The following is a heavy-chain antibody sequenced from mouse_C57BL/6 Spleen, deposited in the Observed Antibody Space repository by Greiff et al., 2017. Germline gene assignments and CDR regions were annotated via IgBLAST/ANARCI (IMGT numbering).Heavy chain of an antibody. J-gene: IGHJ4*01. Sequence: VQLKESGPGLVKPSQSLSLTCSVTGYSITSGYYWNWIRQFPGNKLEWMGYISYDGSNNYNPSLKNRISITRDTSKNQFFLKLNSVTTEDTATYYCAGGIYYGKPRDYWGQGTSVTVSS. CDR2: ISYDGSN. CDR3: AGGIYYGKPRDY. D-gene: IGHD2-1*01. V-gene: IGHV3-6*01. CDR1: GYSITSGYY.